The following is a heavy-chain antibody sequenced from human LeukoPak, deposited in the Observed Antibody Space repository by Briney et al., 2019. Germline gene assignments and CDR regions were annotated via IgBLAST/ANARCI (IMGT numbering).Heavy chain of an antibody. CDR2: IYYSGST. Sequence: SETLSLTCTVSGGSISSYYRSWIRQPPGKGLEWIGYIYYSGSTNYNPSLKSRVTISVDTSKNQFSLKLSSVTAADTAVYYCASSGKGDWFDPWGQGTLVTVSS. CDR1: GGSISSYY. D-gene: IGHD6-19*01. J-gene: IGHJ5*02. CDR3: ASSGKGDWFDP. V-gene: IGHV4-59*01.